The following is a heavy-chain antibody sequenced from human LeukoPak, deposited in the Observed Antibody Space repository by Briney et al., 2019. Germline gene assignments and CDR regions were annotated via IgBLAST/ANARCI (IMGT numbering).Heavy chain of an antibody. Sequence: GGSLRLSCAASGFTFTTYWLSWVRQAPGKGLEWVANIKQDGTERYYVDSGKGRFTISRDNAKNSLYLQMNSLRAEDTALYYCARGAYSSSWYNGGAFDIWGQGTMVTVSS. CDR3: ARGAYSSSWYNGGAFDI. J-gene: IGHJ3*02. V-gene: IGHV3-7*03. D-gene: IGHD6-13*01. CDR2: IKQDGTER. CDR1: GFTFTTYW.